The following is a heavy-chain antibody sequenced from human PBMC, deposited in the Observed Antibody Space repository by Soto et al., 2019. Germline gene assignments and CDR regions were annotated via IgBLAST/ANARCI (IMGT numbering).Heavy chain of an antibody. V-gene: IGHV5-10-1*01. J-gene: IGHJ6*02. CDR2: IDPSDSYT. CDR1: GYSFTSYW. D-gene: IGHD2-15*01. Sequence: GESLKISCKVSGYSFTSYWISWVRQMPGKGLEWMGRIDPSDSYTNYRPSFQGQVTISADKSISTAYLQWSSLKASDTAMYYCAREWVVAAPYHYYYYGMDVWGQGTTVPVSS. CDR3: AREWVVAAPYHYYYYGMDV.